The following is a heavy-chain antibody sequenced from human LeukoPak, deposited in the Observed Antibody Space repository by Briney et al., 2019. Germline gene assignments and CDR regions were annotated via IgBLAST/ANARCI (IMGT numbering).Heavy chain of an antibody. CDR1: GGSISSYY. CDR2: IYYSGST. V-gene: IGHV4-59*08. CDR3: ARLRGVTTPADY. D-gene: IGHD4-17*01. J-gene: IGHJ4*02. Sequence: PSETLSLTCTVSGGSISSYYWSWIRQPPGKGLEWIGYIYYSGSTNYSPSLKSRVTISVDTSKNQFSLKLSSVTAADTAVYYCARLRGVTTPADYWGQGTLVTVSS.